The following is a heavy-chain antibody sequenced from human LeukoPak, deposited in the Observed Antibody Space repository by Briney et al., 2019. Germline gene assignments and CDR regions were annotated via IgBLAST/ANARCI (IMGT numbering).Heavy chain of an antibody. V-gene: IGHV3-23*01. CDR1: GFTFSTYA. Sequence: GGSLRLSCTASGFTFSTYAMSWVRQAPGKGLEWVSAITGSGGSTSYADSVKGRFTISRDNSKDTLFMQMNSLRAEDTAVYYCARVRVTNWFDPWGQGTLVTVSS. J-gene: IGHJ5*02. D-gene: IGHD2-21*02. CDR3: ARVRVTNWFDP. CDR2: ITGSGGST.